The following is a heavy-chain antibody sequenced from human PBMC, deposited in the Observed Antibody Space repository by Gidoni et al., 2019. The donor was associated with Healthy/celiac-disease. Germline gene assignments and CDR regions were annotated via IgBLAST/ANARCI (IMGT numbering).Heavy chain of an antibody. J-gene: IGHJ3*02. CDR2: ISGSGGST. D-gene: IGHD3-9*01. V-gene: IGHV3-23*01. CDR3: AKSGGQVGADWFEYAFDI. Sequence: CPESGFTFSSYAMSWVRQAPGKGLEWVSAISGSGGSTYYADSVKGRFTISRDNSKNTLYLQMNSLRAEDTAVYYCAKSGGQVGADWFEYAFDIWGQGTMVTVSS. CDR1: GFTFSSYA.